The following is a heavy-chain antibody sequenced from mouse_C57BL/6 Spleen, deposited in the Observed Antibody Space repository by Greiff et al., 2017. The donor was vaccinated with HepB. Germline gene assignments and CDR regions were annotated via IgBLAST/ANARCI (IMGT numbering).Heavy chain of an antibody. CDR3: ARIKNCFDY. V-gene: IGHV5-6*01. J-gene: IGHJ2*01. CDR2: ISSGGSYT. CDR1: GFTFSSYG. Sequence: EVKVVESGGDLVKPGGSLKLSCAASGFTFSSYGMSWVRQTPDKRLEWVATISSGGSYTYYPDSVKGRFTISRDNAKNTLYLQMSSLKSEDTAMYYCARIKNCFDYWGQGTTLTVSS.